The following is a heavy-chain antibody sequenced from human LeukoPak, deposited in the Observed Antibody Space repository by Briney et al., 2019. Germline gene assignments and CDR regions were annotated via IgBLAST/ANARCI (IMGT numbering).Heavy chain of an antibody. D-gene: IGHD6-6*01. J-gene: IGHJ4*02. CDR2: ISGSGGST. Sequence: GGSLRLSCAASGFTFSSYSMSWVRQAPGKGLEWVSAISGSGGSTYYADSVKGRFTISRDNSKNTLYLQMNSLRAEDTAVYYCAVPSIAARLGDYWGQGTLVTVSS. V-gene: IGHV3-23*01. CDR1: GFTFSSYS. CDR3: AVPSIAARLGDY.